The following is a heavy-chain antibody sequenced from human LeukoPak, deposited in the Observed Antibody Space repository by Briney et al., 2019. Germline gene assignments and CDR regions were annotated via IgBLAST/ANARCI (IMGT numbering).Heavy chain of an antibody. CDR3: ARHSGSGSLSRPFDP. Sequence: PSETLSLTCTVSGDSFTSGGFYWAWLRQPPGGGLEWIATVYYTGSTYYNPSLNSRVTISIDTSKNHFSLKLRSVVAPDTAVYYCARHSGSGSLSRPFDPWGQGTLVTVSS. D-gene: IGHD3-10*01. CDR1: GDSFTSGGFY. J-gene: IGHJ5*02. CDR2: VYYTGST. V-gene: IGHV4-39*02.